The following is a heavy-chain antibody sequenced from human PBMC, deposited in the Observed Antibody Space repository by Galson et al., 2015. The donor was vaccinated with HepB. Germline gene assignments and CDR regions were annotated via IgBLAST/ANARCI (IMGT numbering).Heavy chain of an antibody. V-gene: IGHV1-24*01. CDR1: GYTLTELS. Sequence: SVKVSCNVSGYTLTELSMHWVRQAPGKGLEWMGGFDPEDGETIYAQKFQGRVTMTEDTSTDTAYMELSSLRSEDTAVYYCATDRRVGQLLGAFDIWGQGTMVTVSS. J-gene: IGHJ3*02. D-gene: IGHD2-2*01. CDR3: ATDRRVGQLLGAFDI. CDR2: FDPEDGET.